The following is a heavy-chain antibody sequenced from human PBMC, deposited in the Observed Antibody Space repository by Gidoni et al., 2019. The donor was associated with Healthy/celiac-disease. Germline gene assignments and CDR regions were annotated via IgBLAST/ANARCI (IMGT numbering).Heavy chain of an antibody. Sequence: QVQLQQWGAGLLKPSETLSLTCAVYGGSFSGYYWSWIRQPPGKGLEWIGEINHSGSTNYNPSLKSRVTISVDTSKNQFSLKLSSVTAADTAVYYCARGGYYYGSVGDDYWGQGTLVTVSS. CDR1: GGSFSGYY. J-gene: IGHJ4*02. CDR2: INHSGST. V-gene: IGHV4-34*01. CDR3: ARGGYYYGSVGDDY. D-gene: IGHD3-10*01.